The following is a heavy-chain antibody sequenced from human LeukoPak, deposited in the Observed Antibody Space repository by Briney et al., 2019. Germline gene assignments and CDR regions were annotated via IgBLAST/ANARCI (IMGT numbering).Heavy chain of an antibody. CDR2: TYYSGYT. D-gene: IGHD3-22*01. CDR1: GGSVSSTNYY. V-gene: IGHV4-39*01. Sequence: SETLSLTCTVCGGSVSSTNYYWGWIRQPPGKGLEWIGSTYYSGYTYYNPSLKSRLTMSVDTSKNQFSLKLSSVTAADTAVYYCARHDYDSSGYRRDYYFDQWGQGTLVTVSS. CDR3: ARHDYDSSGYRRDYYFDQ. J-gene: IGHJ4*02.